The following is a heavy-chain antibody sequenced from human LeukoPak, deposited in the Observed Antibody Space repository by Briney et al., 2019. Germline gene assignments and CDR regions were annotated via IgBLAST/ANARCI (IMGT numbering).Heavy chain of an antibody. Sequence: GGSLRLSCAASEFIFSSYVMSWVRQAPGEGLECVAIVSFDGRYKHYADSVKGRFTISRDNSNNTLYLQMKSLRTDDTAVYYCARILGGGIDYWGQGTLDTVSS. J-gene: IGHJ4*02. D-gene: IGHD3-16*01. CDR1: EFIFSSYV. CDR2: VSFDGRYK. CDR3: ARILGGGIDY. V-gene: IGHV3-30*04.